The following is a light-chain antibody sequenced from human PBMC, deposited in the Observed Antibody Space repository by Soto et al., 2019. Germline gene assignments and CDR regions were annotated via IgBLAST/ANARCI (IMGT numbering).Light chain of an antibody. CDR1: QSVSRR. CDR2: GAS. J-gene: IGKJ5*01. CDR3: QQYGGSPIT. V-gene: IGKV3-20*01. Sequence: EIVLTQFPGTLSLSPGGRATLSCRASQSVSRRLAWYQHRPGQSPRLLISGASMRDSGVPVRVSGSGSGTDFTLTISRLEPEDFAVYYCQQYGGSPITFGLGTRLEIK.